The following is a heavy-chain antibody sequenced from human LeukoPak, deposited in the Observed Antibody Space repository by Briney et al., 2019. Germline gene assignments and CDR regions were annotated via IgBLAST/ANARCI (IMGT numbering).Heavy chain of an antibody. CDR3: ARARIAAHAGWLDL. J-gene: IGHJ5*01. CDR1: GGSFSGYY. CDR2: INHSGST. Sequence: PSETLSLTCAVYGGSFSGYYWSCIRQPPGEGLEWIGEINHSGSTNYNPSLKSRVTISVDTSKNQFSLKLSSVTAADTAVYYCARARIAAHAGWLDLWGQGTLVTVSS. V-gene: IGHV4-34*01. D-gene: IGHD6-13*01.